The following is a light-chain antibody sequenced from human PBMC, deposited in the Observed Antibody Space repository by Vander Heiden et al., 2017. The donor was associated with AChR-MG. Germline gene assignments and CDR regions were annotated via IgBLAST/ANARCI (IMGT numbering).Light chain of an antibody. Sequence: QSVLTPPPSASRTPGHTVTISCSGSNSNSRNNNVYWYQQLPGTAPKLLMYRNNQRPSGVPDRFSGSKSGTSASLAISGLRSEDEADYYCAAWDDSLSGWVFGGGTKLTVL. CDR2: RNN. CDR3: AAWDDSLSGWV. CDR1: NSNSRNNN. V-gene: IGLV1-47*01. J-gene: IGLJ3*02.